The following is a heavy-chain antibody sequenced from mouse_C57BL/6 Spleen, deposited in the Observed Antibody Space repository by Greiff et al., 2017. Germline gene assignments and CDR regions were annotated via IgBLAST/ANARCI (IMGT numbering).Heavy chain of an antibody. J-gene: IGHJ2*01. Sequence: QVQLQQSGAELVRPGASVTLSCKASGYTFTDYEMHWVKQTPVHGLEWIGAIDPETGGTAYNQKFKGKAILTADKSSSTAYMELRSLTSEDSAVYFCHYYGSSYGGYWGQGTTLTVSS. V-gene: IGHV1-15*01. D-gene: IGHD1-1*01. CDR3: HYYGSSYGGY. CDR1: GYTFTDYE. CDR2: IDPETGGT.